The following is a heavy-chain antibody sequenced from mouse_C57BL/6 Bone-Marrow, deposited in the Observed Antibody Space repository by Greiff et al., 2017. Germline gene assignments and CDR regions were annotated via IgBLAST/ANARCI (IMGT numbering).Heavy chain of an antibody. CDR2: IYPRSGNT. D-gene: IGHD1-1*01. Sequence: LVESGAELARPGASVKLSCKASGYTFTSYGISWVKQRTGQGLEWIGEIYPRSGNTYYNEKFKGKATLTADKSSSTAYMELRSLTSEYSAVYFCARSKGYYYGSSADYWGQGTTLTVSS. J-gene: IGHJ2*01. CDR1: GYTFTSYG. CDR3: ARSKGYYYGSSADY. V-gene: IGHV1-81*01.